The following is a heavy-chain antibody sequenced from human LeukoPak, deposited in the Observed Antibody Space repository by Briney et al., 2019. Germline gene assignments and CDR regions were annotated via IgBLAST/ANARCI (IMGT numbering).Heavy chain of an antibody. V-gene: IGHV4-59*01. J-gene: IGHJ1*01. CDR2: IYYSGST. D-gene: IGHD6-13*01. Sequence: SETLSLTCTVSGGSISSYYWGWIRQPPGKGLEWIGYIYYSGSTNYNPSLKSRVTISVDTSKNQFSLNLTSVTAADTAVYYCARLRRSSWYGRAEYFQHWGQGTLVTVSS. CDR3: ARLRRSSWYGRAEYFQH. CDR1: GGSISSYY.